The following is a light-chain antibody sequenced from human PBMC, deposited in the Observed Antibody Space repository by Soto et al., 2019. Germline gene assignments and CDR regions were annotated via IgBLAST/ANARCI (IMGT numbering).Light chain of an antibody. Sequence: AIQMTQSPSSLSASVGDRVTITCRASQGIRNDLGWYQQKPGKAPKLLIYAASSLQSGVPSRFSGSGSGTDFTLTISSLQPEDFATYYGLHDYQDPRTFGQGTKVEIK. CDR1: QGIRND. CDR3: LHDYQDPRT. J-gene: IGKJ1*01. V-gene: IGKV1-6*01. CDR2: AAS.